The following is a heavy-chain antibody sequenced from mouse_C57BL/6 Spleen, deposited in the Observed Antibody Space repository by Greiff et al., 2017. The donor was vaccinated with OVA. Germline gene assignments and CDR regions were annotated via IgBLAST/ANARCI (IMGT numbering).Heavy chain of an antibody. V-gene: IGHV1-26*01. CDR2: INPNNGGT. Sequence: VQLQQSGPELVKPGASVKISCKASGYTFTDYYMNWVKQSHGKSLEWIGDINPNNGGTSYNQKFKGKATLTVDKSSSTAYMELRSLTSEDSAVYYCARSVYSNLFAYWGQGTLVTVSA. J-gene: IGHJ3*01. CDR3: ARSVYSNLFAY. CDR1: GYTFTDYY. D-gene: IGHD2-5*01.